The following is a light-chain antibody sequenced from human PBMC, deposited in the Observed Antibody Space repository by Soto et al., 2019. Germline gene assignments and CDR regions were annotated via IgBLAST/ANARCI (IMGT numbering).Light chain of an antibody. V-gene: IGKV1-39*01. J-gene: IGKJ1*01. Sequence: DIQMTQSPSSLSASVGDRVTIPCRASQSISSYLNWYQQKPGKAPKLLIYAASSLQSGVPSRFSGSGSGTDFTLTISSLQPEDFATYYCQQSYSTLLTFGQGTKVDIK. CDR3: QQSYSTLLT. CDR2: AAS. CDR1: QSISSY.